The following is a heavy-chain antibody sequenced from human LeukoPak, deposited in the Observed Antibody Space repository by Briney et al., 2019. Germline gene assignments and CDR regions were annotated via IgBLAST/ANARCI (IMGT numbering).Heavy chain of an antibody. Sequence: ASVKVSCKASGYTFTGYYLHWVRQAPGQGLEWMGWINPNSGGTNYAQKFQGRVTMTRDTSISTAYMELSSLRSEDTAVYYCARDSSSWYFGFDPWGQGTLVTVSS. D-gene: IGHD6-13*01. CDR3: ARDSSSWYFGFDP. CDR1: GYTFTGYY. J-gene: IGHJ5*02. CDR2: INPNSGGT. V-gene: IGHV1-2*02.